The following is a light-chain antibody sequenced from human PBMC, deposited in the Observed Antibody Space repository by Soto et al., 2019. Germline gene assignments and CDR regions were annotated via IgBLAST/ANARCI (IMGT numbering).Light chain of an antibody. Sequence: DIQMTQSPSTLSASVGDRVTITCRASRSISNWLAWYQQKPGKAPKLLIYDASTLESGVPTRFSGSGSGTEFTLTISSLHPDDFATYYCQQYNILSTFGQGTKVDIK. CDR2: DAS. V-gene: IGKV1-5*01. CDR3: QQYNILST. J-gene: IGKJ1*01. CDR1: RSISNW.